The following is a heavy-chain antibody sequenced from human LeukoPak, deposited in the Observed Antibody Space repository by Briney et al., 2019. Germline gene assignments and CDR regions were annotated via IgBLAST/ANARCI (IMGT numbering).Heavy chain of an antibody. CDR1: GYSFTNYW. J-gene: IGHJ2*01. D-gene: IGHD4-11*01. V-gene: IGHV5-51*01. CDR2: IYPGDSDA. CDR3: ARRVYSNYWYFDL. Sequence: GESLKISCKGSGYSFTNYWIGWVRQMPGKGLEWMGIIYPGDSDARYGPSFQSQVTISADKSISTAYLQWSSLKASDTAIYYCARRVYSNYWYFDLWGRGTLVTVSS.